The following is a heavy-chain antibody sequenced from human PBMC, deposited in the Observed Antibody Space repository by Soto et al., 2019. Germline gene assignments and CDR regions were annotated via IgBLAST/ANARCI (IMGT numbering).Heavy chain of an antibody. J-gene: IGHJ6*02. CDR3: FIAAAGPGYYGMDV. D-gene: IGHD6-13*01. V-gene: IGHV1-8*01. CDR1: GYTFTSYD. CDR2: MNPNSGNT. Sequence: ASVKVSCKASGYTFTSYDINWVRQATGQGLEWMGWMNPNSGNTGYAQKFQGRVTMTRNTSISTAYMELSSLRSEDTAVYYCFIAAAGPGYYGMDVWGQGTTVTVS.